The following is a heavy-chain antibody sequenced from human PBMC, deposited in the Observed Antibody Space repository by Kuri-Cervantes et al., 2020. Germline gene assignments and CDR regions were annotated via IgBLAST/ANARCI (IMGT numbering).Heavy chain of an antibody. Sequence: LSLTCAASGFTFSSYAMHWVRQAPGKGLEWVAVISYDGSNKYYADSVKGRFTFSRDNAKNSLYLQMNSLRAEDTAVYYCARLGVVADFDFWGQGTLVTVSS. J-gene: IGHJ4*02. V-gene: IGHV3-30-3*01. CDR2: ISYDGSNK. CDR3: ARLGVVADFDF. D-gene: IGHD5-12*01. CDR1: GFTFSSYA.